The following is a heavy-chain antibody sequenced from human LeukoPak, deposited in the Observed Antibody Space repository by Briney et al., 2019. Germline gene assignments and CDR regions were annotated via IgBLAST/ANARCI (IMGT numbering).Heavy chain of an antibody. J-gene: IGHJ4*02. Sequence: GGSLRLSCAASGFTFDDYAMHWVRQAPGKGLEWVSLISGDGGSTYYAHSVKGRFTISRDNSKNSLYLQMNSLRTEDTALYYCAKENYDSSGYYWLYFDYWGQGTLVTVSS. CDR3: AKENYDSSGYYWLYFDY. V-gene: IGHV3-43*02. CDR2: ISGDGGST. D-gene: IGHD3-22*01. CDR1: GFTFDDYA.